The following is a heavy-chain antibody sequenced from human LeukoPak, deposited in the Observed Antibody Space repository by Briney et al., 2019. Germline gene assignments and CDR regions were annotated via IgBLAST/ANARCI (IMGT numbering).Heavy chain of an antibody. D-gene: IGHD3-10*01. V-gene: IGHV3-23*01. CDR3: ARDVSYYYGSGSYNNGYNWFDP. CDR2: ISASGGGT. CDR1: GFTFSSDG. Sequence: GGSLTLPCAASGFTFSSDGRSWVRQAPGQGLEWVSSISASGGGTVYADSVKGRFIISRDNPKNTLFLQMNSLRDEDTAVYYCARDVSYYYGSGSYNNGYNWFDPWGEGNLVTVSS. J-gene: IGHJ5*02.